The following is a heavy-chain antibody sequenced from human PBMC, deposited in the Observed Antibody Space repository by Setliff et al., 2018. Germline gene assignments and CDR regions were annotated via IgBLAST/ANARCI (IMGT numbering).Heavy chain of an antibody. CDR1: GYTLSKYY. CDR3: AREGVDTRSSTDYRYYMDV. CDR2: TIPLFGTT. J-gene: IGHJ6*03. Sequence: SVKVSCKASGYTLSKYYMHWVRQAPGQGLEWMGGTIPLFGTTDYAQKFHGRVTIITDESTSTAYMELSSLTSDDTAVYYCAREGVDTRSSTDYRYYMDVWGKGTTVTVSS. D-gene: IGHD5-18*01. V-gene: IGHV1-69*05.